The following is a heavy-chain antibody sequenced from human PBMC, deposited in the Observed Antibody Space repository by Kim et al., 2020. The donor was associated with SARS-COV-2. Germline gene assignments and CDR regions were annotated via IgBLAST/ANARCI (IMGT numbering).Heavy chain of an antibody. CDR3: AAGRDGFSDAFDF. J-gene: IGHJ3*01. D-gene: IGHD5-12*01. V-gene: IGHV4-39*01. Sequence: SETLSLTCTVSGGSISSSSYYWGWIRQPPGKGLEWIGSIYYSVSTYYTPSLKSRVTTSVDTSKNQFSLMLSSVSAADTAVYYCAAGRDGFSDAFDFWGQGSMVTVSS. CDR2: IYYSVST. CDR1: GGSISSSSYY.